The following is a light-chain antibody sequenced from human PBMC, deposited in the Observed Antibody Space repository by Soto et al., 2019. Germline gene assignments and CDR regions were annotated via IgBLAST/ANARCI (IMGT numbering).Light chain of an antibody. V-gene: IGKV3-15*01. CDR3: QQYNNWPPLT. J-gene: IGKJ4*01. Sequence: EIVMTQSPTTLSVSTGQRVTLSCRASQSVSINLAWYQQKPGQAPRLLIYGASTRATGVPGRFSGSGSGTDFTLTISSLQSEDFAVYYCQQYNNWPPLTFGGGTKVEIK. CDR1: QSVSIN. CDR2: GAS.